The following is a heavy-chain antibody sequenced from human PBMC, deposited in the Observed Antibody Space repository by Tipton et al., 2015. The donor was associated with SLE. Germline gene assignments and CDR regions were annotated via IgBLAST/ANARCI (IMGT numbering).Heavy chain of an antibody. J-gene: IGHJ6*04. D-gene: IGHD6-6*01. CDR3: ARGGYSTSSGIWV. V-gene: IGHV4-39*07. CDR2: IYSSGST. Sequence: TLSLTRTVSGGSISSSSHYWGWIRQPPGKGLEWIGTIYSSGSTYYSPSLKSRISLSVDTSRNQLSLKLSSVTAADTAVYYCARGGYSTSSGIWVWGEGTTVTVSS. CDR1: GGSISSSSHY.